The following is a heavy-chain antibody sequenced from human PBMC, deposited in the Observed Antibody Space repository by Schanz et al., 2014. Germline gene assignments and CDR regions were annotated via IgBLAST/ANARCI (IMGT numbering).Heavy chain of an antibody. J-gene: IGHJ4*02. CDR1: GFMFSSYA. CDR3: AKDAENTAMITDYFDY. Sequence: VQLVESGGGVVQPGRSLRLSYAASGFMFSSYAMSWVRQAPGRGLEWVSIISGSGGNTYYADAVRGRFTISRDNSKTTVYLQMNSLRAEDTAVYYCAKDAENTAMITDYFDYWGQGTLVTVSS. CDR2: ISGSGGNT. D-gene: IGHD5-18*01. V-gene: IGHV3-23*04.